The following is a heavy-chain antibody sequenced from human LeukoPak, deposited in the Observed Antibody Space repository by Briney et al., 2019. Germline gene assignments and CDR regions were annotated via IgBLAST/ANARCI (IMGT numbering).Heavy chain of an antibody. V-gene: IGHV3-11*01. Sequence: GESLRLSCAASGFTFSDYYMTWIRQAPGKGLEWISYISTSAGTIYYADSVKGRFTISRDNAKNSLYPQMNSLRAEDTAVYYCARDAIDSSGFDFDYWGQGTLVTVSS. J-gene: IGHJ4*02. D-gene: IGHD3-22*01. CDR3: ARDAIDSSGFDFDY. CDR1: GFTFSDYY. CDR2: ISTSAGTI.